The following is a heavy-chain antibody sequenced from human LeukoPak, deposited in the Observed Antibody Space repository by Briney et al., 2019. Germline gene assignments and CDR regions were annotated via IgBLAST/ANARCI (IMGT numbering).Heavy chain of an antibody. CDR3: ARGLGYCTSTTCLLPFDY. Sequence: PGGSLRLSCAASGFTFNTYAMSWVRQAPGKGLGWVSAISASGGSTYYADSVKGRFTISRDNSKNTLYLQMNGLRAEDTAMYYCARGLGYCTSTTCLLPFDYWGQGTLVTVSS. D-gene: IGHD2-2*01. CDR2: ISASGGST. CDR1: GFTFNTYA. V-gene: IGHV3-23*01. J-gene: IGHJ4*02.